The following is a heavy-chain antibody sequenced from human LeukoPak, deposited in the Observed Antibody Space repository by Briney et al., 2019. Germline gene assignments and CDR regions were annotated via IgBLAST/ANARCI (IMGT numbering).Heavy chain of an antibody. V-gene: IGHV4-4*07. CDR2: IYTSGRT. CDR3: ARDSGIAAAAFDY. CDR1: GGSISSYY. Sequence: PSETLSLTGTVSGGSISSYYWSWIRQPAGKGLEWIGRIYTSGRTNYNPSLKSRVTITVDTSKHQSSLKLSSVTAADTAVYYCARDSGIAAAAFDYWGQGNLVTVSS. J-gene: IGHJ4*02. D-gene: IGHD6-13*01.